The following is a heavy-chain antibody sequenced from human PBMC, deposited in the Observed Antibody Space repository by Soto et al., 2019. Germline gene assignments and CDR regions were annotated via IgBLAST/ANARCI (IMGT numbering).Heavy chain of an antibody. V-gene: IGHV3-21*01. CDR1: GFTFSSYS. Sequence: GGSLRLSCAASGFTFSSYSMNWVRQAPGKGLEWVSSISSSSSYIYYADSVKGRFTISRDNAKNSLYLQMNSLRAEDTAVYYCARSDCSGGSCYFMITFGGVIALDYWGQGTLVTVSS. CDR3: ARSDCSGGSCYFMITFGGVIALDY. CDR2: ISSSSSYI. J-gene: IGHJ4*02. D-gene: IGHD3-16*02.